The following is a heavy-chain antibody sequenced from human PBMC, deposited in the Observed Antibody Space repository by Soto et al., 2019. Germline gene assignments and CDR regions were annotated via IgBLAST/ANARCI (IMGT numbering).Heavy chain of an antibody. CDR2: ISAYNGNT. J-gene: IGHJ6*02. V-gene: IGHV1-18*01. CDR1: GGTFSSYG. D-gene: IGHD6-13*01. Sequence: ASVKVDCTASGGTFSSYGISWVRQAPGQGLEWMGWISAYNGNTNYAQKLQGRVTMTTDTSTSTAYMELRSLRSDDTAVYYCARDLSSSSCYGRYYYYGIDVLGHATTVNV. CDR3: ARDLSSSSCYGRYYYYGIDV.